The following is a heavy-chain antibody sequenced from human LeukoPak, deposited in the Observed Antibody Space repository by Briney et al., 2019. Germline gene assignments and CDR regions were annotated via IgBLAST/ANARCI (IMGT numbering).Heavy chain of an antibody. Sequence: SETLSLTCTVSGGSVSSGSYYWSWIRQPPGKGLEWIGYIYYSGSTNYNPSLKSRVTISVDTSKNQFSLKLSSVTAADTAVYYCAGDTRGFDYWGQGTLVTVSS. CDR2: IYYSGST. J-gene: IGHJ4*02. CDR3: AGDTRGFDY. CDR1: GGSVSSGSYY. V-gene: IGHV4-61*01. D-gene: IGHD3-10*01.